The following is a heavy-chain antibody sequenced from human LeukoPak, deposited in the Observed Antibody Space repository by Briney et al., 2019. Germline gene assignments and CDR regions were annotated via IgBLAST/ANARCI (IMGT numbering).Heavy chain of an antibody. J-gene: IGHJ4*02. Sequence: GGSLRLSCAASGFTFDDYAMHWVRQAPGKGLEWVSGISWNSGSIDYADSVKGRFTISRDNAKNSLYLQMNSLRAEDTAFYYCAKDASGRAAATDYWGQGTLVTVSS. CDR2: ISWNSGSI. CDR1: GFTFDDYA. CDR3: AKDASGRAAATDY. D-gene: IGHD6-13*01. V-gene: IGHV3-9*01.